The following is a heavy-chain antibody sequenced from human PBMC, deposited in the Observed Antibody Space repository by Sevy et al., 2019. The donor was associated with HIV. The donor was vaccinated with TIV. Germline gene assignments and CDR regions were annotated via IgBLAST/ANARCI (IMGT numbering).Heavy chain of an antibody. CDR3: ARVGKHYDILTGYYYYYGMDV. D-gene: IGHD3-9*01. CDR1: GFTFSSYD. CDR2: IGTAGDT. V-gene: IGHV3-13*01. Sequence: GGSLRLSCAASGFTFSSYDMHWVRQATGKGLEWVSAIGTAGDTYYPGSVKGRFTISRENAKNSLYLQMNSLRAGDTAVYYCARVGKHYDILTGYYYYYGMDVWGQGTTVTVSS. J-gene: IGHJ6*02.